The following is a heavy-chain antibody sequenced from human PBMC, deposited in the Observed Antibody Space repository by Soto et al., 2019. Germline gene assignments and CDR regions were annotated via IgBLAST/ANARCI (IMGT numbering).Heavy chain of an antibody. V-gene: IGHV1-58*01. CDR2: IVVGSGNT. CDR3: AAGDPDTASYYYYHAMYV. CDR1: GFTFTSSA. J-gene: IGHJ6*01. Sequence: QMQLVQSGPEVKKPGTSVKVSCKASGFTFTSSAVQWVRQARGQRLEWIGWIVVGSGNTNYAQKFQERVTITMDMXTXPXXMELSCLRSEDTAVYYCAAGDPDTASYYYYHAMYVWGQGSTVT.